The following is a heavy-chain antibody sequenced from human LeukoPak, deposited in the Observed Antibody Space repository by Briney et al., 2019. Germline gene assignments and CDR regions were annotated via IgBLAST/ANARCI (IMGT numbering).Heavy chain of an antibody. Sequence: GGSLRLSCAASGFTFSSYAMHWVRQAPGKGLEWVSGISWNSGSIGYADSVKGRFTISRDNAKNSLYLQMNSLRAEDMALYYCAKDTGGFDPWGQGTLVTVSS. CDR3: AKDTGGFDP. V-gene: IGHV3-9*03. J-gene: IGHJ5*02. CDR1: GFTFSSYA. CDR2: ISWNSGSI.